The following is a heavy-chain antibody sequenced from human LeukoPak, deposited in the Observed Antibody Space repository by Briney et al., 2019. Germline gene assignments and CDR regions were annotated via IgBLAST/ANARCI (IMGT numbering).Heavy chain of an antibody. CDR3: ARAGYDILTGYYSSVY. V-gene: IGHV3-21*01. Sequence: GGSLRLSCAASGFTFSSYSMNWVRRAPGKGLEWVSSISSSSSYIYYADSVKGRFTISRDNAKNSLYLQMNSLRAEDTAVYYCARAGYDILTGYYSSVYRGQGTLVTVSS. J-gene: IGHJ4*02. CDR1: GFTFSSYS. D-gene: IGHD3-9*01. CDR2: ISSSSSYI.